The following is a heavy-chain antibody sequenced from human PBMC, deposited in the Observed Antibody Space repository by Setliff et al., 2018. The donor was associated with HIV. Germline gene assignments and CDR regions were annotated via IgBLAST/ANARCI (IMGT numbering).Heavy chain of an antibody. Sequence: ASVKVSCKTSGYAFTDYSIHWVRQAPGQGLEWMGWINPHSGDTNYAQKFQDRVTMTRDTSVNIAYMQLSRLRSDDTAVYYCARAPTLFGVEYYYYFGMDVWGQGTTVTVSS. CDR3: ARAPTLFGVEYYYYFGMDV. V-gene: IGHV1-2*02. J-gene: IGHJ6*02. CDR2: INPHSGDT. D-gene: IGHD3-3*01. CDR1: GYAFTDYS.